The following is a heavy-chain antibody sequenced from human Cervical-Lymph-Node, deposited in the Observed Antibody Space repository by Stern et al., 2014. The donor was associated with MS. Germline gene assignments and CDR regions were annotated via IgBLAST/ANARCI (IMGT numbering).Heavy chain of an antibody. Sequence: EMQLVESGAEVKKPGESLKISCKGSGYSFNTYWIAWVRQMPGKGLEWMGIIYPGDSATRYSPSFQVQVTISADKSIDTAYLQWSSLKASDTAMYYCARFSRFTSSSRLTYSYYGMDVWGQGTTVTVSS. D-gene: IGHD6-6*01. CDR2: IYPGDSAT. CDR1: GYSFNTYW. V-gene: IGHV5-51*01. CDR3: ARFSRFTSSSRLTYSYYGMDV. J-gene: IGHJ6*02.